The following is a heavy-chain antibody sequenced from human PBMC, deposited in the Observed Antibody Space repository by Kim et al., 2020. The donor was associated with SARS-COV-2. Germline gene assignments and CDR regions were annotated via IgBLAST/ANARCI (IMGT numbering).Heavy chain of an antibody. J-gene: IGHJ6*02. D-gene: IGHD4-17*01. Sequence: ASVKVSCKASGYTFTTYAINWVRQAPGQGLEWMGWINTNTGNPTYAQAFTGRFVFSLDTSVSTAYLQSTSLKAEDTAVYYCARDLKDDYLGYGMDVWGQGTTVTVSS. V-gene: IGHV7-4-1*02. CDR2: INTNTGNP. CDR3: ARDLKDDYLGYGMDV. CDR1: GYTFTTYA.